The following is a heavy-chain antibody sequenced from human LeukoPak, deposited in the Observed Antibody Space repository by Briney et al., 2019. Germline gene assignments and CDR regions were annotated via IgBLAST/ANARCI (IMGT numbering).Heavy chain of an antibody. J-gene: IGHJ4*02. CDR2: INPDGGDK. D-gene: IGHD4-17*01. CDR1: GFTFSAYW. V-gene: IGHV3-7*01. CDR3: ARLFGGVTTFDY. Sequence: EGSLRLSCAASGFTFSAYWMSWIRQGPGKGLEWVASINPDGGDKFYVDSVKGRFTISRDNTWNSLFLDLSSLRADDTAMYFCARLFGGVTTFDYWGQGALVTVSS.